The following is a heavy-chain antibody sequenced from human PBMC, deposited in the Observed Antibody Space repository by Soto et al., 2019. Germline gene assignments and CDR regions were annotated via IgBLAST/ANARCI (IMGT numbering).Heavy chain of an antibody. CDR1: GFTVSSNF. Sequence: EVQLVESGGGLVQPGGSLRLSCAASGFTVSSNFMSWVRQAPGKGLEWVSVIYSGGSTYYADSVKGRFTICRDNSRNTLYLQMNTLRDEDTAVYYCARSTMIGLLSHWGQGTLGPVSS. CDR3: ARSTMIGLLSH. D-gene: IGHD3-10*02. J-gene: IGHJ4*02. V-gene: IGHV3-66*01. CDR2: IYSGGST.